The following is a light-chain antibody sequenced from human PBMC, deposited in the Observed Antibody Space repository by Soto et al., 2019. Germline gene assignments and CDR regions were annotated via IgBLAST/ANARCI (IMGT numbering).Light chain of an antibody. Sequence: QSALAQPPSASGSPGQSVAISCTGTSSDVGGYNYVSWYQQHPGKAPKLMIYEVNKRPSGVPDRFSGSKSANTASLTISGLQADDEADYYCCSYAGNYTLLFGGGTKVTVL. CDR3: CSYAGNYTLL. CDR2: EVN. CDR1: SSDVGGYNY. V-gene: IGLV2-8*01. J-gene: IGLJ2*01.